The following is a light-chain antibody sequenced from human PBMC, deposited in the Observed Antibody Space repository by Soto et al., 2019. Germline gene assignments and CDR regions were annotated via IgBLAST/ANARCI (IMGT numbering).Light chain of an antibody. V-gene: IGKV2-30*01. CDR3: LQSTHWPRT. J-gene: IGKJ3*01. Sequence: DVVMTKSPLSLPVTLRQPASISCRSIQSLVDNDGNTYLNWFHQRPGQSPSRLIYKVSNPDSGVAYRLSGSGTGTDLTMKISRVEAEDVGFYYSLQSTHWPRTYGHWTNVDTK. CDR1: QSLVDNDGNTY. CDR2: KVS.